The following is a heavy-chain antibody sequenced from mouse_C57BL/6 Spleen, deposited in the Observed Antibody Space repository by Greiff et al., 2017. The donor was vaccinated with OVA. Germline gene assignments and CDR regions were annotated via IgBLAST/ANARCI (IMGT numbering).Heavy chain of an antibody. D-gene: IGHD2-3*01. CDR1: GYSITSGYF. CDR2: KSYDGSN. Sequence: EVQLQQSGPGLVKPSQSLSLTCSVSGYSITSGYFWYWIRQFPGNILEWMGYKSYDGSNNYNPSLKNRISITRDTSKNQVFLKLNSVTTEDTATYYCARAEGYYRDVWGTGTTVTVSS. CDR3: ARAEGYYRDV. V-gene: IGHV3-6*01. J-gene: IGHJ1*03.